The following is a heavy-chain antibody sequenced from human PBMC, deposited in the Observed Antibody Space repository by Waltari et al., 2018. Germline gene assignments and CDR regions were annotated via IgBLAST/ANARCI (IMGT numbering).Heavy chain of an antibody. CDR3: ASDPQNWADDAFDI. Sequence: QVQLVQSGAEVKKTGASVKVSCKASGYTFTGYYLHWVRKATGQGLEWMGRINPNSGGTNYAQKFQGRVTMTRDTSISTAYMELSRLRSDDTAVYYCASDPQNWADDAFDIWGQGTMVTVSS. D-gene: IGHD7-27*01. CDR1: GYTFTGYY. J-gene: IGHJ3*02. V-gene: IGHV1-2*06. CDR2: INPNSGGT.